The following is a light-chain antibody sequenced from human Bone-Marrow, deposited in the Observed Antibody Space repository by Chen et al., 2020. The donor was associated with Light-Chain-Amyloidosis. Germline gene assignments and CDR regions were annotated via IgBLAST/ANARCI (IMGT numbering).Light chain of an antibody. V-gene: IGLV3-21*02. J-gene: IGLJ3*02. Sequence: SYVLTQPSSVSVAPGQTATIACGGNNIGPTSVHWYQQTPGQAPLLVVYDDSGRPSGIPERLSGSNSGNTATLTISRVEAGDEADYYCQVWDRSSDRPVFGGGTKLTVL. CDR1: NIGPTS. CDR3: QVWDRSSDRPV. CDR2: DDS.